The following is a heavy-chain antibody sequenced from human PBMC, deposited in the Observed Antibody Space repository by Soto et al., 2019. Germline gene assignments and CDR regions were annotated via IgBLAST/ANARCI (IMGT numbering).Heavy chain of an antibody. D-gene: IGHD2-21*01. CDR2: ISGSGGRT. J-gene: IGHJ4*02. V-gene: IGHV3-23*01. CDR1: GFTFSNYG. Sequence: EVQLLECGGGLIQPGGSLRLSCEASGFTFSNYGMTWVRLAPGKGLEWVSTISGSGGRTFYADPVKGRFTISRDNSKNTLYLQMNSLRAEDTAVYYCAKEMIASTLADFFDYWGQGTLVTVSS. CDR3: AKEMIASTLADFFDY.